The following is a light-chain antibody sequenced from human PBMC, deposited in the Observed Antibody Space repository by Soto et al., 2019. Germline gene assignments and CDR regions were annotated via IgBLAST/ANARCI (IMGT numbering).Light chain of an antibody. Sequence: SYELTQPPSVSVSPGQTASITCSGDKLGDKYACWYQQKPGRSPVVVIYKDNKRPSGIPERFSGSNSGNTATLTISGTQAMDEADYYCQAWDSSTVVLGGGIKLTVL. CDR3: QAWDSSTVV. CDR2: KDN. J-gene: IGLJ2*01. V-gene: IGLV3-1*01. CDR1: KLGDKY.